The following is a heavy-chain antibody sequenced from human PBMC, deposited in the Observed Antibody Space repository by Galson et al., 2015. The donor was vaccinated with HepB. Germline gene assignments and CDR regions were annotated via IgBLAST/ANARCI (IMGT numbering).Heavy chain of an antibody. Sequence: SLRLSCAASGFRFDNFATHWVRQVPGKGLEWVTGISWNSGSIDYVDSVKGRFTISRDNSKNALYLQMNGLRVEDTALYYCVRPRGQGAGDYQNWYFDLWGQGILVTVSS. V-gene: IGHV3-9*01. D-gene: IGHD4-17*01. J-gene: IGHJ2*01. CDR1: GFRFDNFA. CDR3: VRPRGQGAGDYQNWYFDL. CDR2: ISWNSGSI.